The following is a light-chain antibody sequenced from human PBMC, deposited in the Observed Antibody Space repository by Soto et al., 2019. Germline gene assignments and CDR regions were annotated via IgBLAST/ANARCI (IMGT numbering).Light chain of an antibody. CDR3: QQYNSYPLT. CDR2: DAS. CDR1: QSISSW. Sequence: DIQMTQSPSTLSASVGDRVTITCRASQSISSWLDWYQQKPGKAPKLLIYDASSLESGVPSRFSGSGSGTEFTLTISSLQPDDFGTYYCQQYNSYPLTFGGGTKVEIK. V-gene: IGKV1-5*01. J-gene: IGKJ4*01.